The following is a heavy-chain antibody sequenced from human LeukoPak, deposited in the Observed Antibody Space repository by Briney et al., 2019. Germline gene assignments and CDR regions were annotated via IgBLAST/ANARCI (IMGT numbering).Heavy chain of an antibody. CDR1: GYTCTGSY. CDR3: AREAAARGVIGLDY. Sequence: ASVKVSCKASGYTCTGSYVHCVLQAPGQGLEWMGWINPHNGVTHYAQKFEGRVTMTRDTSISTVYMELSRLRSDDTAVYYCAREAAARGVIGLDYWGQGTLVTVPS. V-gene: IGHV1-2*02. D-gene: IGHD3-10*01. J-gene: IGHJ4*02. CDR2: INPHNGVT.